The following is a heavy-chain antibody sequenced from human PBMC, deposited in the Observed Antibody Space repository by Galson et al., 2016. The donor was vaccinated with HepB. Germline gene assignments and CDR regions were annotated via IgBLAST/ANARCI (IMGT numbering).Heavy chain of an antibody. CDR2: IGGAGDT. CDR3: ARGSTGRGVDAFDI. J-gene: IGHJ3*02. CDR1: GFTFSRYD. Sequence: SLRLSCAASGFTFSRYDIHWVRQVTGKGLQWVSAIGGAGDTYYSGSVKGRFTISRENAKNSLYLQMNSLTAGDTAVYYCARGSTGRGVDAFDIWGQGTMVIVSS. V-gene: IGHV3-13*04. D-gene: IGHD3-16*01.